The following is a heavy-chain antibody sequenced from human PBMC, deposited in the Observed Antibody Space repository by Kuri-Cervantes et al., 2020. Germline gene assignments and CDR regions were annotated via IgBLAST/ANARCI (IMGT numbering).Heavy chain of an antibody. V-gene: IGHV3-30-3*02. Sequence: GGSLRLSCAASGFTFSSYAMHWVRQAPGKGLEWVAVISYDGSNKYYADSVKGRFTISRDNSKNTLYLQMNSLRAEDTAVYYCAKLHGVASWGQGTLVTVSS. CDR2: ISYDGSNK. D-gene: IGHD4-17*01. J-gene: IGHJ4*02. CDR3: AKLHGVAS. CDR1: GFTFSSYA.